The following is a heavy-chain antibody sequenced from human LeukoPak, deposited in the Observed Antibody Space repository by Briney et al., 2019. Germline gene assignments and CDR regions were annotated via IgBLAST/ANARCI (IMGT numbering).Heavy chain of an antibody. D-gene: IGHD4/OR15-4a*01. CDR2: VYYSGTT. CDR1: GGAIRGYY. Sequence: PSETMSLTCTVSGGAIRGYYWGWIRQSPGKGLEWIGYVYYSGTTNYNPSLKSRVTISVDTSKNQFSLQLRSVTAADTAVYYCAREDPQTRVPEGMDVWGQGTTVTVSS. J-gene: IGHJ6*02. CDR3: AREDPQTRVPEGMDV. V-gene: IGHV4-59*01.